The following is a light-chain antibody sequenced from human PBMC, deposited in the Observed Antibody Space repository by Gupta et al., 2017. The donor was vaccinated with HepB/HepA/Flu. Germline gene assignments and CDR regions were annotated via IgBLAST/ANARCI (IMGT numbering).Light chain of an antibody. Sequence: IVMTQSPATLSVSPEERATVSCRASQNVNSHLAWYQQKQGQAPRLLIYGSSSRATATPARFSGSGCATEFNLTITRPQSEDFALYYCQQYYLWPSCRLGPGTKLEIK. V-gene: IGKV3-15*01. CDR3: QQYYLWPSCR. CDR1: QNVNSH. CDR2: GSS. J-gene: IGKJ2*04.